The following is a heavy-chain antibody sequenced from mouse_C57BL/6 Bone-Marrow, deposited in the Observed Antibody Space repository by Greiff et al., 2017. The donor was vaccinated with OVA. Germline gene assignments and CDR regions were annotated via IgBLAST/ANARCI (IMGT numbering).Heavy chain of an antibody. Sequence: QVQLQQSGAELARPGASVKLSCKASGYTFTSYGISWVKQRTGQGLEWIGEIYPRSGNTYYNEKFKGKATLTADKSSSTAYMELRSLTSEDSAVYFCVVDGSGYWFAYWGQGTLVTVSA. CDR1: GYTFTSYG. CDR2: IYPRSGNT. CDR3: VVDGSGYWFAY. V-gene: IGHV1-81*01. J-gene: IGHJ3*01. D-gene: IGHD3-2*02.